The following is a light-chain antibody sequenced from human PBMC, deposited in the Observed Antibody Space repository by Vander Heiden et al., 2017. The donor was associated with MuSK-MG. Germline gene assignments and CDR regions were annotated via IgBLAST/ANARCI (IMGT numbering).Light chain of an antibody. Sequence: SYVLTQPPSVSVAPGPTARITCRGNNIGSKSVHWYQQKPGQAPVRVVYDDSGRPSGIPGRCSGSNTGNTATRTISRVEAGDEADYYCQVWDSSSDHHNWVFGGGTKLTVL. CDR3: QVWDSSSDHHNWV. CDR1: NIGSKS. V-gene: IGLV3-21*02. J-gene: IGLJ3*02. CDR2: DDS.